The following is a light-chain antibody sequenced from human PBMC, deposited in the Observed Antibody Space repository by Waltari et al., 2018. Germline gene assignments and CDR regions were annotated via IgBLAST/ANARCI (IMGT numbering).Light chain of an antibody. CDR2: GAS. J-gene: IGKJ2*01. V-gene: IGKV3-15*01. CDR1: QSISSD. CDR3: QQYSNWPPRYT. Sequence: EIVMTQSPVTLSVSPGEGATLSCRDSQSISSDLAWYQHKPGQAPRLLIYGASTRATGVPVRFSGSGSGTEFTLTISGLQSEDFAVYYCQQYSNWPPRYTFGQGTRLEIK.